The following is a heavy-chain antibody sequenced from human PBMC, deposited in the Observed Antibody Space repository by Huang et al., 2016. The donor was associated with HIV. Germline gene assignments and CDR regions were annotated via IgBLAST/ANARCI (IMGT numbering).Heavy chain of an antibody. CDR2: DKRYKA. CDR3: SREIVVRGFSFPIPDRYFYYGIGV. CDR1: GFPVTTNY. V-gene: IGHV3-53*01. Sequence: VQLVESGGALVQPGGSLRLSCAASGFPVTTNYKNWVRQDPGKGLELGLSIDKRYKASHADFVKGRIPVVSDHFQDTVVLQNNRLIVQDTGNYYFSREIVVRGFSFPIPDRYFYYGIGVWGHGTTVSVSS. D-gene: IGHD3-10*02. J-gene: IGHJ6*02.